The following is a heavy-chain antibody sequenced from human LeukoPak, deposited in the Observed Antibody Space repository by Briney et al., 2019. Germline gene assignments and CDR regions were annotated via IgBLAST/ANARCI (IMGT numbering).Heavy chain of an antibody. Sequence: GGSLRLSCAASGFIFSNAWMSWVRQAPGKGLEWVGRIKSKTDGGTTDYAAPVKGRFTISRDDSKNTLYLQMNSLKTEDTAVYYCTTDLWFGELLLTNDYWGQGTLVTVSS. D-gene: IGHD3-10*01. CDR2: IKSKTDGGTT. CDR3: TTDLWFGELLLTNDY. CDR1: GFIFSNAW. J-gene: IGHJ4*02. V-gene: IGHV3-15*01.